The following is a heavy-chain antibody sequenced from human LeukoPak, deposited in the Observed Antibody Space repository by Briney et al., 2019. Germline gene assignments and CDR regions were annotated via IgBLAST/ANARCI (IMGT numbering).Heavy chain of an antibody. V-gene: IGHV3-73*01. CDR1: GFSFNTSN. D-gene: IGHD3-22*01. Sequence: GGSLRLSCAASGFSFNTSNIHWVRQASGKGLEWVGLIRPKAYTYATVSAVSVQGRFTISRDDSENTAFLQMNSLKIEDTAVYYCTSLSGSSVEGYWGQGTLVTVSS. CDR2: IRPKAYTYAT. J-gene: IGHJ4*02. CDR3: TSLSGSSVEGY.